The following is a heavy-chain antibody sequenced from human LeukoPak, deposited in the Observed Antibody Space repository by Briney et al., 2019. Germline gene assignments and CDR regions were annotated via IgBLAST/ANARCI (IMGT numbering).Heavy chain of an antibody. V-gene: IGHV4-59*08. CDR1: GGSISSYY. Sequence: SETLSLTCTVSGGSISSYYWSWIRQPPGKGLEWIGYIFYGGSTNYNPSLKSRVTISVDTSKNQFSLKLSSVTAADTAVYYCARRYFDWSTFDYWGQGTLVTVSS. D-gene: IGHD3-9*01. J-gene: IGHJ4*02. CDR2: IFYGGST. CDR3: ARRYFDWSTFDY.